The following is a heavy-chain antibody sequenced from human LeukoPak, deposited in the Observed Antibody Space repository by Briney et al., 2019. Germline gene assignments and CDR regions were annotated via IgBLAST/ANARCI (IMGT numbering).Heavy chain of an antibody. V-gene: IGHV4-59*08. CDR1: GASISTDF. CDR3: ARHKSSGSYPLDY. D-gene: IGHD3-22*01. CDR2: INFSGRT. Sequence: SETLSLTCTVAGASISTDFCSWSRLPPGKGLGWSGHINFSGRTNYNTSLKGRVTISVDTSKNQHSLTLSSVTAADTAVYYCARHKSSGSYPLDYWGQGILVTVSS. J-gene: IGHJ4*02.